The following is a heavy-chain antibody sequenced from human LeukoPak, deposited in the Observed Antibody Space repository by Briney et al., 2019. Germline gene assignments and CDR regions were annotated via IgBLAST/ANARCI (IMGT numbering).Heavy chain of an antibody. V-gene: IGHV3-9*03. CDR3: AKGQTIITMTTFDY. J-gene: IGHJ4*02. D-gene: IGHD4-17*01. CDR2: ISWNSGNI. CDR1: GFTFHDYA. Sequence: GGSLRLSCAASGFTFHDYAMHWVRQAPGKGLEWVSGISWNSGNIVYADSVKGRFTISRDNAKNSLYLQMDSLRAEDMALYYCAKGQTIITMTTFDYGGQGTLVTVSS.